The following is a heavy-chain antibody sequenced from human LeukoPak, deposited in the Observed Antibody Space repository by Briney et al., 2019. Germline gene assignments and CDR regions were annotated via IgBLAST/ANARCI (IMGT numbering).Heavy chain of an antibody. CDR2: ISAYNGNT. J-gene: IGHJ6*03. CDR1: GYTFTSYG. CDR3: ARDGGGGTTIYYYYIDV. Sequence: ASVKVSCKASGYTFTSYGISWVRQAPGQGLEWMGWISAYNGNTNYAQKLQGRVTMTTDTSTSTAYMELRSLRSDDTAVYYCARDGGGGTTIYYYYIDVWGKGTTVTVSS. D-gene: IGHD1-7*01. V-gene: IGHV1-18*01.